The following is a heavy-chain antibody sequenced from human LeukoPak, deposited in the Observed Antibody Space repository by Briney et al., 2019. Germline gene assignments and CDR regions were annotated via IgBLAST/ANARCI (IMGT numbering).Heavy chain of an antibody. Sequence: SVKVSCKASGFTFTSSAVQWVRQARGQRLEWIGWIVVGSGNTNYAQKFQGRVTMTRDTSTSTVYMELSSLRSEDTAVYYCARALYGSGSYYKSRGIYFDYWGQGTLVTVSS. CDR2: IVVGSGNT. D-gene: IGHD3-10*01. J-gene: IGHJ4*02. CDR1: GFTFTSSA. V-gene: IGHV1-58*01. CDR3: ARALYGSGSYYKSRGIYFDY.